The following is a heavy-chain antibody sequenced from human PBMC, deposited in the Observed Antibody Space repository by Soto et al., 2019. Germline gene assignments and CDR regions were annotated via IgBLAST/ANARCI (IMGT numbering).Heavy chain of an antibody. CDR3: VKQAHGLDGVAFDY. CDR2: VSTSGRST. V-gene: IGHV3-64D*06. Sequence: SLRLSCSASGFIFSESTIYWVRQVPGKGLEAISAVSTSGRSTYYADSVKYRFTISRDNSKNTLFLQMGSLRPEDTAIYYCVKQAHGLDGVAFDYWGQGTQVTVSS. D-gene: IGHD2-15*01. J-gene: IGHJ4*02. CDR1: GFIFSEST.